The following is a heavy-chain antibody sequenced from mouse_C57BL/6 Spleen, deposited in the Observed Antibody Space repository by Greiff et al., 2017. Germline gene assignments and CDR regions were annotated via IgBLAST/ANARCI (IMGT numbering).Heavy chain of an antibody. V-gene: IGHV1-69*01. D-gene: IGHD1-1*01. CDR1: GYTFTSYW. Sequence: QVQLQQSGAELVMPGASVKLSCKASGYTFTSYWMHWVKQRPGQGLEWIGEIDPSDSYTNYNQKFKGKSTLTVDKSSSTAYMQLSSLTSEDSAVYYCARSDITTVVARKWFAYWGQGTLVTVSA. CDR3: ARSDITTVVARKWFAY. J-gene: IGHJ3*01. CDR2: IDPSDSYT.